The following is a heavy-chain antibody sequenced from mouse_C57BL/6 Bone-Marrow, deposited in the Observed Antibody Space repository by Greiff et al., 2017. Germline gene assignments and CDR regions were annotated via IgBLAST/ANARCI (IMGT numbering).Heavy chain of an antibody. D-gene: IGHD1-1*01. J-gene: IGHJ2*01. CDR1: GFSLTSYG. V-gene: IGHV2-4*01. Sequence: QVQLQHSGPGLVQPSQSLSITCTVSGFSLTSYGVHWVRQPPGKGLEWLGVIWSGGSTDYNAAFISRLSISKDNSKSQVFFKMNSLQADDTAIYYCATTSLYYYGSSSYYFDYWGQGTTLTVSS. CDR2: IWSGGST. CDR3: ATTSLYYYGSSSYYFDY.